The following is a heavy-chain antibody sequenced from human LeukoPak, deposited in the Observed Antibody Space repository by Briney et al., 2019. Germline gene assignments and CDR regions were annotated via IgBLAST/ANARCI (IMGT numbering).Heavy chain of an antibody. CDR2: ISSSGSTI. Sequence: GGSLRLSCAASGYTFSSYEMNWVRQAPGKGLEWVSYISSSGSTIYYADSVKGRFTISRDNAKNSLYLQMNSLRAEDTAVYYCAKITMVRGKHLDYWGQGTLVTVSS. D-gene: IGHD3-10*01. CDR1: GYTFSSYE. V-gene: IGHV3-48*03. J-gene: IGHJ4*02. CDR3: AKITMVRGKHLDY.